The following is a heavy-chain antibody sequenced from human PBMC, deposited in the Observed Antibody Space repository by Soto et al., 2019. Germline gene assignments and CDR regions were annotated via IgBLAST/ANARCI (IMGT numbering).Heavy chain of an antibody. V-gene: IGHV2-5*02. CDR3: AHRVLRTVFGLVTTTAIYFDF. CDR1: GFSLTTSGVG. CDR2: IYWDDDK. Sequence: QITLNESGPTVVRPTETLTLTCRFSGFSLTTSGVGVGWIRQSPGKAPERLALIYWDDDKRYSASLNSRLTITKDTSKNQVVLTVSDLDPTDTATYYCAHRVLRTVFGLVTTTAIYFDFWGQGTPVAVSS. J-gene: IGHJ4*02. D-gene: IGHD3-3*01.